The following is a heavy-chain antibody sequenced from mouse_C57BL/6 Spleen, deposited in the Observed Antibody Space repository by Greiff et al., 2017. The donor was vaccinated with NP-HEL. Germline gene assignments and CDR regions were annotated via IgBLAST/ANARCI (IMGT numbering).Heavy chain of an antibody. D-gene: IGHD2-3*01. CDR1: GFTFSDYG. CDR2: ISSGSSTI. J-gene: IGHJ3*01. CDR3: ARRKGGYYGWFAY. Sequence: EVKLVESGGGLVKPGGSLKLSCAASGFTFSDYGMHWVRQAPEKGLEWVAYISSGSSTIYYADTVKGRFTISRDNAKNTLFLQMTSLRSEDTAMYYCARRKGGYYGWFAYWGQGTLVTVSA. V-gene: IGHV5-17*01.